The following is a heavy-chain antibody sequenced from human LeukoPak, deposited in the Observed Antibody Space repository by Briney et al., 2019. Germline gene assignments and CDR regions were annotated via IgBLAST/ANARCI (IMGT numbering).Heavy chain of an antibody. CDR3: ARGYYGDYDESDY. CDR2: IIPIFGTA. CDR1: GGTFSSYA. J-gene: IGHJ4*02. V-gene: IGHV1-69*13. Sequence: ASVKVSCKASGGTFSSYAISWVRQAPGQGLEWLGGIIPIFGTANYAQKFQGRVTITADESTSTAYMELSSLRSEDTAVYYCARGYYGDYDESDYWGQGTLVTVSS. D-gene: IGHD4-17*01.